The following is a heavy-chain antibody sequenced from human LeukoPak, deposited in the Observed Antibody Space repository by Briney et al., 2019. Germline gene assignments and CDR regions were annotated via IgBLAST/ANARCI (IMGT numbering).Heavy chain of an antibody. Sequence: SVKVSCKASGGTFSSYAISWVRQSPGQGLEWMGGIIPIFGTANYAQKFQGRVTITTDESTSTAYMELSSLRSEDTAVYYCARASVGCSSTSCYPLLGYWGQGTLVTVSS. CDR2: IIPIFGTA. CDR1: GGTFSSYA. D-gene: IGHD2-2*01. V-gene: IGHV1-69*05. J-gene: IGHJ4*02. CDR3: ARASVGCSSTSCYPLLGY.